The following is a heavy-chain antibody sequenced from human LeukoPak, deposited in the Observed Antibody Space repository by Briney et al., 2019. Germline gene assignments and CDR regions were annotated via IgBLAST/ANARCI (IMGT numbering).Heavy chain of an antibody. CDR1: GYSISSSHW. V-gene: IGHV4-28*03. J-gene: IGHJ4*02. Sequence: SDTLSLTCAVSGYSISSSHWWGWIRQPPGEGLEWIGNIYQSGSTSYNPSLKSRVTMSVDTSKNQFSLKLSSVTAVDTAVYYCARDYGEAARYFDYWGQGTLVTVSS. CDR3: ARDYGEAARYFDY. CDR2: IYQSGST. D-gene: IGHD6-6*01.